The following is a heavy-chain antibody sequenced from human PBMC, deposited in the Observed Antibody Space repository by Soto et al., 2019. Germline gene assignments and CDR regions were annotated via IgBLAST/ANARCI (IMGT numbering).Heavy chain of an antibody. V-gene: IGHV1-69*12. D-gene: IGHD1-26*01. CDR1: GGTFSSYA. Sequence: QVQLVQSGAEVKKPGSSVKVSCKASGGTFSSYAISWVRQAPGQGLEWMGGIIPIFGTANYAQKFQGRVRITADESTSRAYMELSRLRSDDTAVYYCERALSGNHGGGAFDIWGQGTMVTVSS. CDR2: IIPIFGTA. J-gene: IGHJ3*02. CDR3: ERALSGNHGGGAFDI.